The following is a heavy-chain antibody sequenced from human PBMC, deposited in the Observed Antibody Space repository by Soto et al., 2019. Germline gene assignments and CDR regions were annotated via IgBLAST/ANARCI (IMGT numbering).Heavy chain of an antibody. V-gene: IGHV3-66*01. J-gene: IGHJ3*02. CDR3: ARGGDIVVVVAATGGAFDI. D-gene: IGHD2-15*01. CDR1: GFTVSSNY. CDR2: IYSGGST. Sequence: EVQLVESGGGLVQPGGSLRLSCAASGFTVSSNYMSWVRQAPGKGLEWVSVIYSGGSTYYADSVKGRFTISRDNSKNTLYIQMNSLRAEDTAVYYCARGGDIVVVVAATGGAFDIWGQGTMVTVSS.